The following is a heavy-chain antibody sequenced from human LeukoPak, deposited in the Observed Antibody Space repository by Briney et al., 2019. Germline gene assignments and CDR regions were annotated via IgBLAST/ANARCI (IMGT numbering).Heavy chain of an antibody. D-gene: IGHD1-1*01. CDR1: GGSVSGGNYY. J-gene: IGHJ4*02. CDR3: AQTGSTGGY. CDR2: IHYSGST. Sequence: SETLSLTCTVSGGSVSGGNYYCSWIRQSPGKGLEWIGYIHYSGSTVYNPSLKSRVTMSIGTSKNQFSLNLSSVTAADTAVYYCAQTGSTGGYWGQGTLVTVSS. V-gene: IGHV4-61*01.